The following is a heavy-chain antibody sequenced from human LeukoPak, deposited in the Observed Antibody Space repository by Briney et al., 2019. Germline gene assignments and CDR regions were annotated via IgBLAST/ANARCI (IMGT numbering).Heavy chain of an antibody. CDR2: INQDGSKK. CDR3: ARAYFDL. CDR1: GFTFSTYW. Sequence: GGSLRLFCAAPGFTFSTYWMSWVRQAPGKGLEWVANINQDGSKKYYLDSVKGRFTISRDNARNSLYLQMNSLRAEDTAVYFCARAYFDLWGRGTLVTVSS. J-gene: IGHJ2*01. V-gene: IGHV3-7*01.